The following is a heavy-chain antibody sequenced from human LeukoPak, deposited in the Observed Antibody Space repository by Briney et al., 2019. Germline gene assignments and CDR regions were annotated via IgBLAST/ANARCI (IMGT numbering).Heavy chain of an antibody. CDR3: ARTLLVTTTALDS. CDR2: INQGGST. Sequence: SETLSLTCAVYGGSFSGYYWSWIRQPPGQGLEWIGKINQGGSTNYNPSLKSRVTMSVDTSRNQFSLKLISVTVADTAVYYCARTLLVTTTALDSWGQGTLVTVSS. J-gene: IGHJ1*01. V-gene: IGHV4-34*01. D-gene: IGHD5-12*01. CDR1: GGSFSGYY.